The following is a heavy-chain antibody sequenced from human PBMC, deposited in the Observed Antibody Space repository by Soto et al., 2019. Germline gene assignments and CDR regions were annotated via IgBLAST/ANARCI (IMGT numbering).Heavy chain of an antibody. CDR2: INTGNGNT. D-gene: IGHD3-22*01. CDR1: GYTFTGNA. CDR3: AREGYDSSVYPLAY. Sequence: QVQLVQSGAEVKKPGASVKVSCKASGYTFTGNAMHWVRQAPGQRLEWMGWINTGNGNTKYSQKFQGSVTITRDTSATRTYMELSSLRSEDTAVYYCAREGYDSSVYPLAYWGQGTLVTGSS. J-gene: IGHJ4*02. V-gene: IGHV1-3*04.